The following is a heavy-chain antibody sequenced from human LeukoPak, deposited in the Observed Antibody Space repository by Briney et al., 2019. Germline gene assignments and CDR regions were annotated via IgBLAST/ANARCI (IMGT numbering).Heavy chain of an antibody. J-gene: IGHJ4*02. V-gene: IGHV1-8*02. CDR1: GYTFTGYY. D-gene: IGHD2-15*01. CDR3: ARGGGGGRTIDY. CDR2: MNPNSGNT. Sequence: SVKVSCKASGYTFTGYYMHWVRQATGQGLEWMGWMNPNSGNTGYAQKFQGRVTMTRNTSISTAYMELSSLRSEDTAVYHCARGGGGGRTIDYWGQGTLVTVSS.